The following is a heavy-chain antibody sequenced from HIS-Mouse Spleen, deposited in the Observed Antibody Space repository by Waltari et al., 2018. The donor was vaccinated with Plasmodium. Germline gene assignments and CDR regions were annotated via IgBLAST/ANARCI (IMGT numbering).Heavy chain of an antibody. CDR2: IKHSGST. CDR1: GGSFSGYY. D-gene: IGHD6-19*01. V-gene: IGHV4-34*01. Sequence: QVQLQQWGAGLLKPSETLSLTCAVYGGSFSGYYWSWVRQPPGKGLVWIGEIKHSGSTNYNPSLKSRVTISVDTSKNQFSLKLSSVTAADTAVYYCARGPGYSSGWYYFDYWGQGTLVTVSS. J-gene: IGHJ4*02. CDR3: ARGPGYSSGWYYFDY.